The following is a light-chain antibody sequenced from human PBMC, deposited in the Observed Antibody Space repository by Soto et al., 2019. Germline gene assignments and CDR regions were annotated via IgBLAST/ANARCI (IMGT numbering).Light chain of an antibody. CDR3: SSYTSSNTFV. Sequence: QSALAQPASVSGSPGQSIAISCTGTSSDVGRYNYVSWFQQHPGKAPKLMIYDVSNRPSGVFYRFSGSKSGNTASLTISGLQAEDEADYYCSSYTSSNTFVFGTGTKVTVL. V-gene: IGLV2-14*01. CDR1: SSDVGRYNY. CDR2: DVS. J-gene: IGLJ1*01.